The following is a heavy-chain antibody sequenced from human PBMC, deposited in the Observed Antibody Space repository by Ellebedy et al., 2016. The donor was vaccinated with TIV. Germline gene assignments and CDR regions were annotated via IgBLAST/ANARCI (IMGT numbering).Heavy chain of an antibody. Sequence: SETLSLXCAVYGGSFSGYYWSWIRQPPGKGLEWIEGINHSGSTNYNPSLKSRVTISVDTSKNQFSLKLSSVTAADTAVYYCARERIVVVLTGYYYYGMDVWGQGTTVTVSS. CDR3: ARERIVVVLTGYYYYGMDV. V-gene: IGHV4-34*01. CDR2: INHSGST. J-gene: IGHJ6*02. CDR1: GGSFSGYY. D-gene: IGHD3-22*01.